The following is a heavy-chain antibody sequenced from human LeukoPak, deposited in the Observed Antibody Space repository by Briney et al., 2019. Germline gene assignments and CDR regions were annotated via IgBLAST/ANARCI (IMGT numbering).Heavy chain of an antibody. CDR1: GFTFSSYG. CDR3: AKDLELYNWNPSFFDY. D-gene: IGHD1-20*01. V-gene: IGHV3-30*02. Sequence: GGSLRLSCAASGFTFSSYGMHWVRQAPGKGLEWVAFIRYDGSSKYYADSVKGRFTISRDNSKNTLYLQMNSLRAEDTAVYYCAKDLELYNWNPSFFDYWGQGTLVTVSS. CDR2: IRYDGSSK. J-gene: IGHJ4*02.